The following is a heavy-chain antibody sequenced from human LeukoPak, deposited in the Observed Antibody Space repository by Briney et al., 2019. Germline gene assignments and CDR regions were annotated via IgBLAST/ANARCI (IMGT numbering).Heavy chain of an antibody. V-gene: IGHV1-69*05. CDR3: ARGAAYDYVWGIPDY. CDR2: IIPIFGTA. Sequence: GSSVKVSFKASGGTFSSYAISWVRQAPGQGLEWMGRIIPIFGTANYAQKFQGRVTITTDESTSTAYMELSSLRSEDTAVYYCARGAAYDYVWGIPDYWGQGTLVTVSS. D-gene: IGHD3-16*01. CDR1: GGTFSSYA. J-gene: IGHJ4*02.